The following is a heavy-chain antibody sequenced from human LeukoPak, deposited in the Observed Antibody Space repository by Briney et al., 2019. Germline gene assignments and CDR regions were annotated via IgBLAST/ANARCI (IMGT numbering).Heavy chain of an antibody. Sequence: PGGSLRLSCAASGFTFSSYGMHWVRHAPDKGLEWVAFIRYDGSNKYYADSVKGRFTISRDNSKNTLYQQMNSLRAEDPAVYYCAKDATVVVPAAMSYYMDVWGKGTTVTVSS. J-gene: IGHJ6*03. V-gene: IGHV3-30*02. CDR2: IRYDGSNK. D-gene: IGHD2-2*01. CDR1: GFTFSSYG. CDR3: AKDATVVVPAAMSYYMDV.